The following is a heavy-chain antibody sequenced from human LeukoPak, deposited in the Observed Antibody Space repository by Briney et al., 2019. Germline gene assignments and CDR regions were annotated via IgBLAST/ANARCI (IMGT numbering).Heavy chain of an antibody. CDR2: ISGSGGST. J-gene: IGHJ4*02. CDR1: GFTFSSYA. D-gene: IGHD6-19*01. V-gene: IGHV3-23*01. Sequence: GGSLRLSCAASGFTFSSYAMSWVRQAPGKGLEWVSAISGSGGSTYYADSVKGRFTISRENSKNTLYLQMNSLRAEDTAVYYCATTSSGWVGYYFDYWGQGTLVTVSS. CDR3: ATTSSGWVGYYFDY.